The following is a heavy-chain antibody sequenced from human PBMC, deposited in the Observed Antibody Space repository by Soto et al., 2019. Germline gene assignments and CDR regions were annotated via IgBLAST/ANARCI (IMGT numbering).Heavy chain of an antibody. CDR3: AGDYYDSSGYYYPYYYYGMDV. CDR2: ISYDGSNK. V-gene: IGHV3-30-3*01. D-gene: IGHD3-22*01. Sequence: GESLRLSCAASGFTFSSYAMHWVRQAPGKGLEWVAVISYDGSNKYYADSVKGRFTISRDNSKNRLYLQMNSLRAEDTAVYYCAGDYYDSSGYYYPYYYYGMDVWGQGTTVTVSS. CDR1: GFTFSSYA. J-gene: IGHJ6*02.